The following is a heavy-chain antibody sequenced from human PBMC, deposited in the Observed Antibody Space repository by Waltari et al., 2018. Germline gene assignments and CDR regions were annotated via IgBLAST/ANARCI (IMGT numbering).Heavy chain of an antibody. J-gene: IGHJ4*02. Sequence: QVQLQESGPGLVKPSQTLSLTCTVSVGSINSGDYYWSWIRQSSRNGLEWIGYIDYSGRTCDNPSLRSRVTISIDMSKNQFSLMLRSMTAADTAVYYCARRVMVTTSFDYWGQGTLVTVSS. D-gene: IGHD4-17*01. V-gene: IGHV4-30-4*08. CDR2: IDYSGRT. CDR1: VGSINSGDYY. CDR3: ARRVMVTTSFDY.